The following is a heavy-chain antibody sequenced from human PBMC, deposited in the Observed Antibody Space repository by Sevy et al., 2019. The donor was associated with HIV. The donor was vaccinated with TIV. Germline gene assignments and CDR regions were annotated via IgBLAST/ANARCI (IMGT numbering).Heavy chain of an antibody. V-gene: IGHV3-49*04. CDR1: GFTFGDYC. D-gene: IGHD2-15*01. J-gene: IGHJ4*02. CDR2: LKSKANGGTV. Sequence: GGSLRLSCTASGFTFGDYCMSWVRQAPGKGLEWVAFLKSKANGGTVDYAGSVSGRFTISMDESKNIAHLQMNDLRTGDTAIYYCTWWKGGGSVFDYWGQGALVTVSS. CDR3: TWWKGGGSVFDY.